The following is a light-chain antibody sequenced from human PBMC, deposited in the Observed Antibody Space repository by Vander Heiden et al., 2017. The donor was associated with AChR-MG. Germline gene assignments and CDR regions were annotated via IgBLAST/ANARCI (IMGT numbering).Light chain of an antibody. CDR2: DVS. J-gene: IGLJ1*01. CDR3: CSYAGSYTSDYV. V-gene: IGLV2-11*01. CDR1: SSDVGGYNY. Sequence: QSALTQPRSVSGSPGQSVTISCTGTSSDVGGYNYVSRYQQHPGKAPKLMIYDVSKRPSGVPDRFSGSKSGNTASLTISGLQAEDEADYYCCSYAGSYTSDYVFGTGTKVTVL.